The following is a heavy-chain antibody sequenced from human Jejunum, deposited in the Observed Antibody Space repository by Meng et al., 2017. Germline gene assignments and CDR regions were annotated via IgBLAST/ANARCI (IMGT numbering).Heavy chain of an antibody. Sequence: QSALKESGPTQVKPTKTPTLTCTFSGFSLSTSGVGVGWLRQPPGKALECLALIYWDDDKRYTPSLKNRLTITKDTSKNQVVLTMTNMDPVDTATYYCAHRLAYSTNYNVGWFDPWGQGTLVTVSS. J-gene: IGHJ5*02. V-gene: IGHV2-5*02. CDR1: GFSLSTSGVG. D-gene: IGHD6-13*01. CDR2: IYWDDDK. CDR3: AHRLAYSTNYNVGWFDP.